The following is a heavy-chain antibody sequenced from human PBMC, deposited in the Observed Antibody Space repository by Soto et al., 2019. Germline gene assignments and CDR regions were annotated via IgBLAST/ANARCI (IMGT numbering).Heavy chain of an antibody. Sequence: GESLKISCKGSGYSFTSYWIGWVRQMPGKGLEWMGIIYPGDSDTRYSPSFQGQVTISADKSISTAYLQWSSLKASDTAMYYCARHYYYGSGSYARYYYYYGMDVWGQGTTVTVSS. CDR2: IYPGDSDT. CDR1: GYSFTSYW. CDR3: ARHYYYGSGSYARYYYYYGMDV. J-gene: IGHJ6*02. D-gene: IGHD3-10*01. V-gene: IGHV5-51*01.